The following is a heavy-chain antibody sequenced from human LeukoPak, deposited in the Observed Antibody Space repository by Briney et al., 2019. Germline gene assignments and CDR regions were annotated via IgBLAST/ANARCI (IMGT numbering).Heavy chain of an antibody. CDR3: ARDDASGDYDSSGYYTGWCDFDY. CDR2: INPNSGGT. CDR1: GYTFTGYY. V-gene: IGHV1-2*06. Sequence: ASVKVSCKASGYTFTGYYMHWVRQAPGQGLEWMGRINPNSGGTNYAQKFQGRVTMTRDASISTAYMELSRLRSDDTAGYYCARDDASGDYDSSGYYTGWCDFDYWGQGTLVTVSS. J-gene: IGHJ4*02. D-gene: IGHD3-22*01.